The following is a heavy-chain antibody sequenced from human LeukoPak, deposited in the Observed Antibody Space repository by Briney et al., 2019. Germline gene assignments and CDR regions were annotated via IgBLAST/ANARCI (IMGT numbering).Heavy chain of an antibody. Sequence: KPSETLSLTCTVSGGSISSYYWSWIRQPPGKGLEWIGYIYYSGSTNYNPSLKSRVTISVDTSKNQFSLKLSSVTAADTAVYYCARRVGAIAYFDYWGQGTLVTVSS. V-gene: IGHV4-59*01. J-gene: IGHJ4*02. CDR2: IYYSGST. CDR1: GGSISSYY. D-gene: IGHD1-26*01. CDR3: ARRVGAIAYFDY.